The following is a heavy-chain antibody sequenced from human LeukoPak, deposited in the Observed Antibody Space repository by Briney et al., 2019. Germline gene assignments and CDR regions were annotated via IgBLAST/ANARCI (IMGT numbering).Heavy chain of an antibody. Sequence: GGSLRLSCAASGLTLSSYGMHWVRQAPGKGLEWVAVIWYDGSNKYYADSVKGRFTISRDNSKNTLYLQMNSLRAEDTAVYYCARDFGSSPFDYWGQGTLVTVSS. V-gene: IGHV3-33*01. CDR1: GLTLSSYG. J-gene: IGHJ4*01. CDR3: ARDFGSSPFDY. D-gene: IGHD6-13*01. CDR2: IWYDGSNK.